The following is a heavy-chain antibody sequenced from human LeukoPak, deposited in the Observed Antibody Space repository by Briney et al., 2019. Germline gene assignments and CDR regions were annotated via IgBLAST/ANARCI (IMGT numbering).Heavy chain of an antibody. CDR3: ASHVPAGYSSSWSFYY. J-gene: IGHJ4*02. D-gene: IGHD6-13*01. CDR2: IDDSGCN. CDR1: GCSISSITYY. V-gene: IGHV4-39*01. Sequence: PAETLSLTCAASGCSISSITYYWGWLRQPPGRGLEWIGSIDDSGCNYYNPALKSRSTISVDTSKNQLSLKLSSVTAADTAVYYCASHVPAGYSSSWSFYYWGQGPLVPVSS.